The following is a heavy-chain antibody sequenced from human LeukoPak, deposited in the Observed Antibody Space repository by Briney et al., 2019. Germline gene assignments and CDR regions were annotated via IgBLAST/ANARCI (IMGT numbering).Heavy chain of an antibody. V-gene: IGHV3-30*18. CDR2: ISYDGSNK. CDR3: AEDPGAYGDAYFDY. J-gene: IGHJ4*02. D-gene: IGHD4-17*01. CDR1: GFTFSSYG. Sequence: QPGRSLRLSCAASGFTFSSYGMHWVRQAPGKGLEWVAVISYDGSNKYYADSVKGRFTISRDNSKNTLYLQMNSLRAEDTAVYYCAEDPGAYGDAYFDYWGQGTLVTVSS.